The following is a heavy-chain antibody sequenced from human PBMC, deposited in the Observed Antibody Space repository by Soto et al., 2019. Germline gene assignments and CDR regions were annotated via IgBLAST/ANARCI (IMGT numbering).Heavy chain of an antibody. CDR2: ISYDGSNK. CDR3: ARDGYCSGGSCYSDSPWFDP. Sequence: QVQLVESGGGVVQPGRSLRLSCAASGFTFSSYAMHRVRQAPGKGLEWVAVISYDGSNKYYADSVKGRFTISRDNSKNTLYLQMNSLRAEDTAVYYCARDGYCSGGSCYSDSPWFDPWGQGTLVTVSS. V-gene: IGHV3-30-3*01. CDR1: GFTFSSYA. D-gene: IGHD2-15*01. J-gene: IGHJ5*02.